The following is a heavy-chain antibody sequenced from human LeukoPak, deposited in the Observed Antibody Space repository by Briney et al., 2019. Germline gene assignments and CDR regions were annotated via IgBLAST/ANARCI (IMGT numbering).Heavy chain of an antibody. V-gene: IGHV4-34*01. CDR1: SGSFSGYY. CDR2: INHSGST. D-gene: IGHD1-14*01. CDR3: ARAERGPEAYYYGMDV. J-gene: IGHJ6*02. Sequence: SETLSLTCAVYSGSFSGYYWSWIRQPPGKGLEWIGEINHSGSTNYNPSLKSRVTISVDTSKNQFSLKLSSVTAADTAVYYCARAERGPEAYYYGMDVWGQGTTVTVSS.